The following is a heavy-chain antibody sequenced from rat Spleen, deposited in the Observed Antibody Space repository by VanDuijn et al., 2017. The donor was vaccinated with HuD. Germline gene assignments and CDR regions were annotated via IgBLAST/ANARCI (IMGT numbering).Heavy chain of an antibody. V-gene: IGHV2S63*01. Sequence: EVQLKESGPGLVQPSQTLSLTCSVSGFSLTDYSVHWVRQPPGKGLEWMGLMWSGGSTAYNSALKSRLSISRDTSKTQVFLKMNSLQTEDTAIYYCTRDQLGAGFDYWGQGVMVTVSS. J-gene: IGHJ2*01. D-gene: IGHD5-1*01. CDR2: MWSGGST. CDR1: GFSLTDYS. CDR3: TRDQLGAGFDY.